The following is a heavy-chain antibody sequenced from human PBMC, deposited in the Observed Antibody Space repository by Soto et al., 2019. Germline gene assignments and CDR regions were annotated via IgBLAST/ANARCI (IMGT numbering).Heavy chain of an antibody. CDR3: TTDPPPPVYCSSTSCYYYYYMDV. Sequence: GGSLRLSCAASGFTFSNAWMSWVRQAPGKGLEWVGRIKSKTDGGTTDYAAPVKGRFTIARDDSKNTRYLQMNSLKTEDTAVYYCTTDPPPPVYCSSTSCYYYYYMDVWGKGTTVTVSS. V-gene: IGHV3-15*01. J-gene: IGHJ6*03. D-gene: IGHD2-2*01. CDR1: GFTFSNAW. CDR2: IKSKTDGGTT.